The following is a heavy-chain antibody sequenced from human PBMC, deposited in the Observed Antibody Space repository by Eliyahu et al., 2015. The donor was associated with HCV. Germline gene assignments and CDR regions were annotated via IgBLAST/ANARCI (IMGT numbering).Heavy chain of an antibody. V-gene: IGHV1-18*01. CDR2: ISVHNGHT. J-gene: IGHJ4*02. CDR3: ARGLTGSYYDFDS. CDR1: GFTFMSHG. D-gene: IGHD1-26*01. Sequence: QVQLVQSGAEVKKPGASVKVSCKTSGFTFMSHGINWVRQAPGQGFEWMGYISVHNGHTNYAQKFRGRVTMTTDTSTNTAYLELRRLRSDDTAVYYCARGLTGSYYDFDSWGQGTLVTVSS.